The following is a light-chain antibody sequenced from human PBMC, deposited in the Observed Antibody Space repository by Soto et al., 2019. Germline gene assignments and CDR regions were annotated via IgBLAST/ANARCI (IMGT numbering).Light chain of an antibody. CDR1: SSNIGAGYD. V-gene: IGLV1-40*01. Sequence: QSVLTQPPSVSGAPGQRVTISGTGSSSNIGAGYDVHWYQQLPGTAPKLLIYANSNRPSGVPDRFSGSRSGTSASLAITGLQAEDEADYYCQSHDSSMSGYVFGTGTKVTVL. CDR2: ANS. CDR3: QSHDSSMSGYV. J-gene: IGLJ1*01.